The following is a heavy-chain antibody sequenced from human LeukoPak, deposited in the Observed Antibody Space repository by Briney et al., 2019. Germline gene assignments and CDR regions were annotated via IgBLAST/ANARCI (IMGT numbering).Heavy chain of an antibody. CDR1: GGSFGVYY. CDR2: INHSGST. CDR3: ARARGSGPFEY. J-gene: IGHJ4*01. V-gene: IGHV4-34*01. Sequence: SGTLSLTSAVYGGSFGVYYSSCIPPPPGKGLEWIGEINHSGSTNYNPSLKSRVAISVDTSKIQFSLRLSSVTAADTAVYYCARARGSGPFEYWGQGALVTVSS. D-gene: IGHD5-12*01.